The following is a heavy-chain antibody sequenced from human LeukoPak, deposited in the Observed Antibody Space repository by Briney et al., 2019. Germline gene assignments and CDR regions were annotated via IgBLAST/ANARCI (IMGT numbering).Heavy chain of an antibody. J-gene: IGHJ3*02. CDR2: ISWNSGSI. CDR3: AKARLYGDYPPDAFDI. V-gene: IGHV3-9*01. Sequence: GRSLRLSCAASGFTFDDYAMHWVRQAPGKGLEWVSGISWNSGSIGYADSVKGRFTISRDNAKNSLYLQMNRLRAEDTALYYCAKARLYGDYPPDAFDIWGQGTMVTVSS. CDR1: GFTFDDYA. D-gene: IGHD4-17*01.